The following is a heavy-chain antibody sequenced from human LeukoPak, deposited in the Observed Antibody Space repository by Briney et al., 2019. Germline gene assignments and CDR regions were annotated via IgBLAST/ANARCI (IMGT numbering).Heavy chain of an antibody. CDR1: GFTFSSYA. J-gene: IGHJ4*02. Sequence: GGSLRLSCAASGFTFSSYAMHWVRQAPGKGLEWVAVISYDGSNKYYAGSVKGRSTISRDNSKNTLYLQMNSLRAEDTAVYYCARDSDGDYGGILDYWGQGTLVTVSS. V-gene: IGHV3-30*04. D-gene: IGHD4-17*01. CDR3: ARDSDGDYGGILDY. CDR2: ISYDGSNK.